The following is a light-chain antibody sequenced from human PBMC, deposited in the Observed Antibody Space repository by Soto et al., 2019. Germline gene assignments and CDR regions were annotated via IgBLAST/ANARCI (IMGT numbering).Light chain of an antibody. CDR3: QQYYDSPT. CDR1: QSLLYSFNNRNY. J-gene: IGKJ1*01. CDR2: WAS. V-gene: IGKV4-1*01. Sequence: DIVMTQSPDSLTVSLGERATINCKSSQSLLYSFNNRNYLAWYQQKAGQPPQLLFSWASTRESGVPDRFSASGSGTDFTLSINSLQAEDVAVYYCQQYYDSPTFGQGTKVDIK.